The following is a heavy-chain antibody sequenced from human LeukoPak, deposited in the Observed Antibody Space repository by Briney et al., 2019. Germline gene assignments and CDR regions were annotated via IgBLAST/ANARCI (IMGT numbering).Heavy chain of an antibody. V-gene: IGHV3-30*02. CDR3: AKIEGYASGSSGI. Sequence: GGSLRLSCAASGFTFSSYGMHWVRQAPGKGLEWVAFIRYDGSSKYYADSEKGRFTISRDNSKSTLYLQMNSLRVEDTAVYYCAKIEGYASGSSGIWGQGTMVTVSS. J-gene: IGHJ3*02. D-gene: IGHD3-10*01. CDR1: GFTFSSYG. CDR2: IRYDGSSK.